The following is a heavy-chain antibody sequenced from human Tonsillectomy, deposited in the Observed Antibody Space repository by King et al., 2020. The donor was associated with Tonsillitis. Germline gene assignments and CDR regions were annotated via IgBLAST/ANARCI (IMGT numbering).Heavy chain of an antibody. Sequence: VQLVESGGGLVQPGGSLRVSCAASGFTFSSYAMNWVRQAPGKGLEWVAAISGSGGSTYYADSVKGRFTISRNNSKNTLYLQMNSLRAEDTAVYYCAKGVTLTVRVAFDIWGQGTMVTVSS. CDR1: GFTFSSYA. V-gene: IGHV3-23*04. CDR2: ISGSGGST. CDR3: AKGVTLTVRVAFDI. D-gene: IGHD4-17*01. J-gene: IGHJ3*02.